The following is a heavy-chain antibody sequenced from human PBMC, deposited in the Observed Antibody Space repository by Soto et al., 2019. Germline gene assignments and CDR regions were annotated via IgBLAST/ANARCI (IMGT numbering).Heavy chain of an antibody. Sequence: SETLSLTCTVSGGSISSYYWSWIRQPPGKGLEWIGYIYYSGSTNYNPSLKSRVTISVDTSKNQFSLKLSSVTAADTAVYYCAREQLGYYYGMDVWGQGTTVTVSS. D-gene: IGHD6-6*01. V-gene: IGHV4-59*01. CDR1: GGSISSYY. CDR2: IYYSGST. CDR3: AREQLGYYYGMDV. J-gene: IGHJ6*02.